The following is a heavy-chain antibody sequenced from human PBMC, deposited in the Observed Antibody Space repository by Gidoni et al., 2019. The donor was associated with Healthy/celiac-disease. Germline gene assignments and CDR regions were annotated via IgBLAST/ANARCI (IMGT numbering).Heavy chain of an antibody. Sequence: CAASGFTFSSYAMSWVRQAPGKGLEWVSAISGSGGSTYYADSVKGRFTISRDNSKNTLYLQMNSLRAEDTAVYYCAKGTAYGDDYYYYGMDVWGQGTTVTVSS. J-gene: IGHJ6*02. D-gene: IGHD4-17*01. CDR2: ISGSGGST. CDR3: AKGTAYGDDYYYYGMDV. V-gene: IGHV3-23*01. CDR1: GFTFSSYA.